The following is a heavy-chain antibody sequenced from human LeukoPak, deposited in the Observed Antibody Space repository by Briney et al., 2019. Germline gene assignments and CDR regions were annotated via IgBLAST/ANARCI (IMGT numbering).Heavy chain of an antibody. J-gene: IGHJ4*02. D-gene: IGHD2-15*01. V-gene: IGHV1-8*03. CDR2: MNPNSGNT. CDR1: GYTFTSYG. CDR3: ARSGYCSGGSCPGDY. Sequence: ASVKVSCKASGYTFTSYGISWVRQAPGQGLEWMGWMNPNSGNTGYAQKFQGRVTITRNTSISTAYMELSSLRSEDTAVYYCARSGYCSGGSCPGDYWGQGTLVTVSS.